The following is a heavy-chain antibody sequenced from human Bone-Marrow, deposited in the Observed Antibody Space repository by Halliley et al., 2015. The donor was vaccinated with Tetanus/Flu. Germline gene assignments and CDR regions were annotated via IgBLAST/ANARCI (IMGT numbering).Heavy chain of an antibody. Sequence: TLSLTCDVSVGSISSYWWSWVRQSPEKGLEWIGEIWHSGATNYHPSLKSRVTISVDKSKNQFSLKLSSVIAADTAVYYCARGPAMGDYSAAGDWGQGTLVTVSS. D-gene: IGHD4-4*01. V-gene: IGHV4-4*02. J-gene: IGHJ1*01. CDR2: IWHSGAT. CDR3: ARGPAMGDYSAAGD. CDR1: VGSISSYW.